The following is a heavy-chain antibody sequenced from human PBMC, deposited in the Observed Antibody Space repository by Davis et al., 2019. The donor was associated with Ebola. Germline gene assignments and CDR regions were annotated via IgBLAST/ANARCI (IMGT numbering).Heavy chain of an antibody. V-gene: IGHV3-33*06. CDR2: IWYDGSNK. CDR3: AKDHSRYCSGGSCYGGLDY. CDR1: GFTFSNYG. D-gene: IGHD2-15*01. Sequence: LKISCAASGFTFSNYGMHWVRQAPGKGLEWVAVIWYDGSNKYYADSVKGRFTISRDNSKNTLYLQMNSLRAEDTAVYYCAKDHSRYCSGGSCYGGLDYWGQGTLVTVSS. J-gene: IGHJ4*02.